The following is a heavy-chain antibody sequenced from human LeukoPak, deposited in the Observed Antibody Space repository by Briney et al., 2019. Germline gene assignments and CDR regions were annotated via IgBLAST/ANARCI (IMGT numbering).Heavy chain of an antibody. D-gene: IGHD4-17*01. CDR1: GGSISSANYC. V-gene: IGHV4-61*09. Sequence: SQTLSLTCIVSGGSISSANYCWSWIRQPAGKGLEWIGHIHTSGSTNYNPSLKSRVTISVDTSKNQFSLKLSSVTAADTAVYYCANSIYFDYGDYYFDYWGQGALVTISS. CDR3: ANSIYFDYGDYYFDY. CDR2: IHTSGST. J-gene: IGHJ4*02.